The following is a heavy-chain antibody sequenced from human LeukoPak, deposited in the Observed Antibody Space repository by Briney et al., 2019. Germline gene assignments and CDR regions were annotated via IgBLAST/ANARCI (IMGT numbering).Heavy chain of an antibody. V-gene: IGHV4-39*01. Sequence: PSETLSLTCTVSGVSISSSSYDWGWIRQPPGKGLEWIGGISYSGTTYYNPSLKTRVTISVDTSKNQSSLKLSSVTAADTAVYYCAAGWYRSSLDYWGQGTLVTVSS. CDR3: AAGWYRSSLDY. D-gene: IGHD6-13*01. CDR2: ISYSGTT. CDR1: GVSISSSSYD. J-gene: IGHJ4*02.